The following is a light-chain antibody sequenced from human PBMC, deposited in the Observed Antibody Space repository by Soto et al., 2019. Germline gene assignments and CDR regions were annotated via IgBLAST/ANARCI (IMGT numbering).Light chain of an antibody. V-gene: IGKV1-6*01. J-gene: IGKJ1*01. CDR2: GAT. CDR3: LQDYHYPWT. CDR1: QGISNY. Sequence: SQRTQSPSTLSASAGDRVTITCRASQGISNYVAWYQQRPGKAPKLLIFGATTLQSGVPSRFSASGSGPDFTLTISSLQPEDFATYYCLQDYHYPWTFGQGTKVDIK.